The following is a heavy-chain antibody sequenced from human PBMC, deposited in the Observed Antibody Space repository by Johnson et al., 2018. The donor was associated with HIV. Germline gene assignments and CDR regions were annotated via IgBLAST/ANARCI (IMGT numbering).Heavy chain of an antibody. J-gene: IGHJ3*02. Sequence: VQLVESGGGVVRPGGSLRLSCAASGFTFNDYWMSWVRQSPGKGLEFVANITQDGSEKYYADSVKGRFTISRDNSKNTLYLQMNSLRAEDTAVYYCARDELYRRYALTAFDIWGQGTMVTVSS. D-gene: IGHD2-8*02. CDR1: GFTFNDYW. CDR3: ARDELYRRYALTAFDI. CDR2: ITQDGSEK. V-gene: IGHV3-7*01.